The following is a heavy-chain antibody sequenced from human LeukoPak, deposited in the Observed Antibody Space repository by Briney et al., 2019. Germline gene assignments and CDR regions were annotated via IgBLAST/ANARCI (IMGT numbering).Heavy chain of an antibody. CDR1: GFTFTSHV. CDR3: ARDFFDY. Sequence: GGSLRLSCAASGFTFTSHVMGWVRQAPGKGLEWVAAVDGIGDGTYYAGSVKGRFIISRDNSKNTLYLQMNSLRAEDTAVYYCARDFFDYWGQGTLVTVSS. V-gene: IGHV3-23*01. CDR2: VDGIGDGT. J-gene: IGHJ4*02.